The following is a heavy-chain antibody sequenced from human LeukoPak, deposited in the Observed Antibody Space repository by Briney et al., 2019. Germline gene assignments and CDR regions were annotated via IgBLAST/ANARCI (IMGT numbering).Heavy chain of an antibody. D-gene: IGHD3-10*01. CDR3: AREVESRPWFGESHNWFDP. Sequence: GASVKVSCKASGYTFTIYDINWVRQATGQGLEWMGWMNPNSGNTGYAQKFQGRVTMTRNTSISTAYMELSSLRSEDTAVYYCAREVESRPWFGESHNWFDPWGQGTLVTVSS. V-gene: IGHV1-8*01. CDR2: MNPNSGNT. J-gene: IGHJ5*02. CDR1: GYTFTIYD.